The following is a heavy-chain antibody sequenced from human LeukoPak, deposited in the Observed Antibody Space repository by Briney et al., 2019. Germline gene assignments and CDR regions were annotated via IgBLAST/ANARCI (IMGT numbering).Heavy chain of an antibody. CDR3: ARDMDIVATKCDY. V-gene: IGHV1-18*04. CDR2: ISAYNGNT. CDR1: GYTFTGYY. J-gene: IGHJ4*02. Sequence: ASVKVSCKASGYTFTGYYMHWVRQAPGQGLEWMGWISAYNGNTNYAQKLQGRVTMTTDTSTSTAYMELRSLRSDDTAVYYCARDMDIVATKCDYWGQGTLVTVSS. D-gene: IGHD5-12*01.